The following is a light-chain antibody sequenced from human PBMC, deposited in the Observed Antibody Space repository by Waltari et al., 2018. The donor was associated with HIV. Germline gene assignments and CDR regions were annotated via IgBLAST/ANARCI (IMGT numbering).Light chain of an antibody. CDR1: RSNIASKT. CDR2: SNE. Sequence: QSVLTQPPSASGTPGQRVTISCSGSRSNIASKTVNWYQQLPGTAPKLLIYSNEQRHSGGPDRFSGSKSCTSASRAISGLQADDEADYYCAAWDDNLNGWVFGGGTKLTVL. CDR3: AAWDDNLNGWV. V-gene: IGLV1-44*01. J-gene: IGLJ3*02.